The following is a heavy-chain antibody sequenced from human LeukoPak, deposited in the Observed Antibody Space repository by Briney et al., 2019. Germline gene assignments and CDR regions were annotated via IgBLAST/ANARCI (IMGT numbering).Heavy chain of an antibody. D-gene: IGHD6-6*01. Sequence: GGSLRLSCAASGFTYSSYWMNWARQAPGKGLEWVASINHNGNVNYYVDSVKGRFTISRDNAKNSLYLQVSGLRAEDTAVYFCARIGYSSSSFDYWGQGVLVTVYS. V-gene: IGHV3-7*03. CDR2: INHNGNVN. J-gene: IGHJ4*02. CDR3: ARIGYSSSSFDY. CDR1: GFTYSSYW.